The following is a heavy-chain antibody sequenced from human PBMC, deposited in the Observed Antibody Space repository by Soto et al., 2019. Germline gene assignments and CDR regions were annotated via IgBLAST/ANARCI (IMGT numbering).Heavy chain of an antibody. CDR2: INPKSGGT. V-gene: IGHV1-2*02. Sequence: QVQLVQSGAEVKKPGASVNVSCKASGYTFTVYYMHWVRQAPGQGLEWIGWINPKSGGTMYPQQFQGRVTMTWDTSISTAYIALTRLRSDDTAVYYCARDLAKGGGSAGFDYWGHGTLVTVSS. D-gene: IGHD1-26*01. CDR3: ARDLAKGGGSAGFDY. J-gene: IGHJ4*01. CDR1: GYTFTVYY.